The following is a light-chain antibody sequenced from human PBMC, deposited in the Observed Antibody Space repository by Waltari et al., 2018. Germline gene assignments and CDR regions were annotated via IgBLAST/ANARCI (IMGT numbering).Light chain of an antibody. CDR3: CSYAPTNTWV. V-gene: IGLV2-23*01. J-gene: IGLJ3*02. CDR1: TSDIGNYNL. CDR2: EGT. Sequence: QSALSQPASLSASPGQSITISCTGTTSDIGNYNLVSGYQQHPGQAPKPMIYEGTERPSGVSNRFSGSKSGNTASLTISGLQAEDEADYYCCSYAPTNTWVFGGGTKLTVL.